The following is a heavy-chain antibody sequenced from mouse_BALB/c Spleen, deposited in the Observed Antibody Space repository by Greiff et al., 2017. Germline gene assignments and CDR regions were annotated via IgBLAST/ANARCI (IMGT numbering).Heavy chain of an antibody. D-gene: IGHD1-1*01. CDR3: TRNYYYGSSHYYAMDY. CDR1: GYSFTSYW. V-gene: IGHV1-5*01. CDR2: IYPGNSDT. J-gene: IGHJ4*01. Sequence: EVQLQQSGTVLARPGASVKMSCKASGYSFTSYWMHWVKQRPGQGLEWIGAIYPGNSDTSYNQKFKGKAKLTAVTSASTAYMELSSLTNEDSAVYYCTRNYYYGSSHYYAMDYWGQGTSVTVSS.